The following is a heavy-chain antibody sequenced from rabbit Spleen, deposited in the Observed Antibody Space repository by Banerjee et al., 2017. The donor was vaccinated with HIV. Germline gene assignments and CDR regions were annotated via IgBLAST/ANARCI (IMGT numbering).Heavy chain of an antibody. CDR3: ARDSGSSFSSYGMDL. CDR2: IYTGNGKT. D-gene: IGHD8-1*01. CDR1: GFSFSSSYD. V-gene: IGHV1S45*01. Sequence: QEQLVESGGDLVKPGASLTLTCTVSGFSFSSSYDMCWVRQAPGKGLEWIGCIYTGNGKTYYASWAKGRFTISSDNAQSTVDLKMTSLTAADTATYFCARDSGSSFSSYGMDLWGPGTLVTVS. J-gene: IGHJ6*01.